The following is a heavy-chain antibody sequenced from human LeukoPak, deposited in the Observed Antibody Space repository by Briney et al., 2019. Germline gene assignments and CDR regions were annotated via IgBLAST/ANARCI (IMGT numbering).Heavy chain of an antibody. V-gene: IGHV3-23*01. D-gene: IGHD3-3*01. Sequence: GGSLRLSCAASGFTFSNSAVSWVRQAPGEGLDWVSSISDTGGRTYYADSVKGRFAISRDNSRNTVFLQMNSLRAGDTAIHYCAKGGQDYDFWRFDLWGQGILVTVSS. CDR2: ISDTGGRT. J-gene: IGHJ5*02. CDR3: AKGGQDYDFWRFDL. CDR1: GFTFSNSA.